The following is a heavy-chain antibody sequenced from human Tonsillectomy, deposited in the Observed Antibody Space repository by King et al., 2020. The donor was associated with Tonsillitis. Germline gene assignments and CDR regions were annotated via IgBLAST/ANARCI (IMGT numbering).Heavy chain of an antibody. CDR1: GFTFSSYW. CDR2: MKQDGSVQ. V-gene: IGHV3-7*01. CDR3: ARGQDYGNHVGIYFDY. Sequence: VQLVESGGGLVQPGGSLRLSCAASGFTFSSYWMSWGRQAPGKGLEWVANMKQDGSVQYYVDSVKGRFTICRDNAKSSLCLQMNSLRAEDTAVYYCARGQDYGNHVGIYFDYWGQGTLVTVSS. J-gene: IGHJ4*02. D-gene: IGHD4-11*01.